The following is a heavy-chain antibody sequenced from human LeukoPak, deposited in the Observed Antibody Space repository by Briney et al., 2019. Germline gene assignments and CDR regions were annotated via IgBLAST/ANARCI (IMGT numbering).Heavy chain of an antibody. J-gene: IGHJ4*02. CDR2: IYYSGST. Sequence: PSETLSLTCTVSGDSISISSSYWAWIRQPPGTGLEWIGSIYYSGSTYYNPSLKSRVTISVDTPSNQFSLRLSSVTAADTAVYYCARQDRHSSSWHFDYWGQGTLVTVSS. D-gene: IGHD6-13*01. V-gene: IGHV4-39*01. CDR3: ARQDRHSSSWHFDY. CDR1: GDSISISSSY.